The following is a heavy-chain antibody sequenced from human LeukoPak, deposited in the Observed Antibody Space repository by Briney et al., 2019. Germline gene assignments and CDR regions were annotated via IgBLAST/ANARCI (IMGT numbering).Heavy chain of an antibody. CDR1: GFTFSSYA. V-gene: IGHV3-21*01. Sequence: GGSLRLSCAASGFTFSSYAMHWVRQAPGKGLEWVSSISSSSSYIYYADSVKGRFTISGDSAKNSLYLQMNSLRAEDTAVYYCARDRRAEWLLHQYYYYMDVWGKGTTVTVSS. CDR2: ISSSSSYI. D-gene: IGHD3-3*01. CDR3: ARDRRAEWLLHQYYYYMDV. J-gene: IGHJ6*03.